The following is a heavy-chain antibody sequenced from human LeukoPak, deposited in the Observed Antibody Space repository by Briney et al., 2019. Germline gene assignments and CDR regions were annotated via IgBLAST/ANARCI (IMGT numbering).Heavy chain of an antibody. CDR1: GGSFSGYY. V-gene: IGHV4-34*01. Sequence: SETLSLTCAVYGGSFSGYYWSWIRQPPGKGLEWIGEINHSGSTNYNPSFKSRVTISVDTSKNQFSLKLSSVTAADTAVYYCARGDDSSGYSTFDIWGQGTMVTVSS. CDR3: ARGDDSSGYSTFDI. CDR2: INHSGST. J-gene: IGHJ3*02. D-gene: IGHD3-22*01.